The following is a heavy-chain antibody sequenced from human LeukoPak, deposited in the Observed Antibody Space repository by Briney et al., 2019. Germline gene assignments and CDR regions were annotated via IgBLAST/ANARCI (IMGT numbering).Heavy chain of an antibody. CDR3: ARGRYCSGGGCYYFDY. V-gene: IGHV3-7*04. D-gene: IGHD2-15*01. Sequence: GGSLRLSCAASGFTFSSYWMSWVRQAPGKGLEWVANIKQDGSEKYYVDSVKGRFTISRDNAKNSLYLQMNSLRAEDTAVYYCARGRYCSGGGCYYFDYWGQGTLVTVSS. CDR2: IKQDGSEK. J-gene: IGHJ4*02. CDR1: GFTFSSYW.